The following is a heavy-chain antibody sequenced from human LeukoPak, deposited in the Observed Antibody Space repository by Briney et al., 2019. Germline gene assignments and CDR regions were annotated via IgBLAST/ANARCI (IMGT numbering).Heavy chain of an antibody. D-gene: IGHD2-21*02. V-gene: IGHV3-21*01. CDR3: AREGSGVVTLDH. Sequence: GGSLRLSCAASGFTFSSYSMNSVRQAPGKGLEWVSSISSSSSYIYYADSVKGRFTISRDNAKSTVHLQMNSLRVEDTAVYYCAREGSGVVTLDHWGQGTLVTVSS. CDR2: ISSSSSYI. CDR1: GFTFSSYS. J-gene: IGHJ1*01.